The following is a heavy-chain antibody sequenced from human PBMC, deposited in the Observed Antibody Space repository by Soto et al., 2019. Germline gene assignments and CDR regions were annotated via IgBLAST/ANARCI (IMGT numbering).Heavy chain of an antibody. CDR1: GFTFSSYA. D-gene: IGHD3-16*01. Sequence: GGSLRLSCAASGFTFSSYAMSWVRQAPGKGLEWVSALSGSGGSTYYADSGKGRFTSSRGNSKKTLYLQMNSLRAEDTAVYYCAKVNRVTLIARDAFDIWGQGTMVTVSS. CDR2: LSGSGGST. V-gene: IGHV3-23*01. J-gene: IGHJ3*02. CDR3: AKVNRVTLIARDAFDI.